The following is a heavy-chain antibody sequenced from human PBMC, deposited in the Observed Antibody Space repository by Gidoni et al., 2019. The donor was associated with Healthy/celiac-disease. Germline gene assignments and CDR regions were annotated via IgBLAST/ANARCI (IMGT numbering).Heavy chain of an antibody. CDR2: INHSGST. J-gene: IGHJ6*02. D-gene: IGHD5-18*01. Sequence: QVQLQQWCAGLLKPSETLSLTCAVYGGSFSVYYWRWIRQPPGKGLEWIGEINHSGSTNYNPSLKSRVTISVDTSKNQFSLKLSSVTAADTAVYYCASNQRRGYSYGYGVYYYGMDVWGQGTTVTVSS. CDR1: GGSFSVYY. V-gene: IGHV4-34*01. CDR3: ASNQRRGYSYGYGVYYYGMDV.